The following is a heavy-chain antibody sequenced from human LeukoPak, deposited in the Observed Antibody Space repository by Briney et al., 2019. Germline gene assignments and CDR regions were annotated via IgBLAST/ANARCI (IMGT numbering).Heavy chain of an antibody. D-gene: IGHD6-13*01. CDR1: GFTFSSYA. V-gene: IGHV3-30-3*01. Sequence: AGGSLRLSCAASGFTFSSYAMHWVSQAPGKGLEWVAVISYDGSNKYYADSVKGRFTISRDNSKNTLYLQMNSLRAEDTAVYYCARDFSAAGGGDAFDIWGQGTMVTVSS. CDR3: ARDFSAAGGGDAFDI. J-gene: IGHJ3*02. CDR2: ISYDGSNK.